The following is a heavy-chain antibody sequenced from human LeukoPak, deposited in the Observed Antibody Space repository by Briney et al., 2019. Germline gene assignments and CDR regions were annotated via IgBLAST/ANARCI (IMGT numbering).Heavy chain of an antibody. CDR1: GYTFTSYG. V-gene: IGHV1-18*01. Sequence: ASVKVSCKASGYTFTSYGISWVRQAPGQGLEWMGWISAYNGNTNYAQKLQGRVTMTTDTSTSTAYMELRSLRSDDTAVYYCARVQSKGGSGSFDLFDYWGQGTLVTVSS. CDR3: ARVQSKGGSGSFDLFDY. D-gene: IGHD3-10*01. J-gene: IGHJ4*02. CDR2: ISAYNGNT.